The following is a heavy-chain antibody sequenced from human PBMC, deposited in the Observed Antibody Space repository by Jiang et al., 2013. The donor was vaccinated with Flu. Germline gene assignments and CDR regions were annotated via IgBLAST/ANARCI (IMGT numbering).Heavy chain of an antibody. J-gene: IGHJ6*04. Sequence: SSVKVSCKASGGIFSRYAINWVRQAPGQGLEWMGRSIPIGDKKTMQRSSRAESPLPRTNPRPQAYMELSSLRSEDTAVYYCAAAPYFDLLTGSRYYGVNVWGKGTLVTVSS. CDR1: GGIFSRYA. CDR2: SIPIGDK. V-gene: IGHV1-69*04. CDR3: AAAPYFDLLTGSRYYGVNV. D-gene: IGHD3-9*01.